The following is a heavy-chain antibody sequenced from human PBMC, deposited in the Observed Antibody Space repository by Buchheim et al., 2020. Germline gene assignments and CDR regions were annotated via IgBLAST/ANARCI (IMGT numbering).Heavy chain of an antibody. CDR3: ARASGYYGSGSYYRLNLNWIGP. V-gene: IGHV4-30-4*01. J-gene: IGHJ5*02. D-gene: IGHD3-10*01. CDR2: IYYSGST. CDR1: GGSMSNGDYY. Sequence: QVQLQESGPGLVKPSQTLSLTCSVSGGSMSNGDYYWSWIRQPPGKGLEWIGYIYYSGSTDYNPSLTSRVTISVDTSKNQFSLKLSSVTAADTAVYYCARASGYYGSGSYYRLNLNWIGPWGQGTL.